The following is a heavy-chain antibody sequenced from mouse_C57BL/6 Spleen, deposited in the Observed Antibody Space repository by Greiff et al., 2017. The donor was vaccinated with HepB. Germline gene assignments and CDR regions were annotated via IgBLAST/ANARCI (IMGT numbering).Heavy chain of an antibody. D-gene: IGHD3-2*02. J-gene: IGHJ3*01. V-gene: IGHV1-26*01. CDR3: ARGREKNSSGSLFAY. CDR1: GYTFTDYY. Sequence: VQLQQSGPELVKPGASVKISCKASGYTFTDYYMNWVKQSHGKSLEWIGDINPNNGGTSYNQKFKGKATLTVDKSSSTAYMELRSLTSEDSAVYYCARGREKNSSGSLFAYWGQGTLVTVSA. CDR2: INPNNGGT.